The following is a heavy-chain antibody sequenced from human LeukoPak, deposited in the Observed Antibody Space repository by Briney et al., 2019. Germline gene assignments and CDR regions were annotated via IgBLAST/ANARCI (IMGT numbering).Heavy chain of an antibody. Sequence: PSETLSLTCTVSGYSISSGYYWGWIRQPPGRGLEWIGSIYHSGSTYYNPSLKSRVTISVDTSKNQFSLKLSSVTAADTAVYYCARQFGDGYTNFDYWGQGTLVTVSS. CDR1: GYSISSGYY. J-gene: IGHJ4*02. CDR3: ARQFGDGYTNFDY. D-gene: IGHD5-24*01. CDR2: IYHSGST. V-gene: IGHV4-38-2*02.